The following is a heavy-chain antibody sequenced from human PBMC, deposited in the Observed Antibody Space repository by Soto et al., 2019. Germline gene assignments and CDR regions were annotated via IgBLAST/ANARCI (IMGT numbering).Heavy chain of an antibody. Sequence: SVKVSCKASGGTFSSYAISWVRQAPGQGLEWMGGIIPIFGTANYAQKFQGRVTITADESTSTAYMELSSLRSEDTAVYYYATGPYGIYYYYGMDVWGQGATVTVPS. CDR1: GGTFSSYA. CDR3: ATGPYGIYYYYGMDV. V-gene: IGHV1-69*13. J-gene: IGHJ6*02. CDR2: IIPIFGTA. D-gene: IGHD4-17*01.